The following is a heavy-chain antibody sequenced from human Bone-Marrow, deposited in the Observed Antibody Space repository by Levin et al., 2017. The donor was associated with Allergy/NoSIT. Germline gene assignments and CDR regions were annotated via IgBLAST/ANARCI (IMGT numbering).Heavy chain of an antibody. J-gene: IGHJ4*02. CDR1: GFTFRMYA. D-gene: IGHD4-17*01. CDR3: ARDSPVTTRGALFDN. CDR2: ISYQGTNE. Sequence: GESLKISCAASGFTFRMYAMHWVRQTPGKGLEWLAVISYQGTNEDYADFVKGRFTISRDVSKNTLFLHMRSLRVEDTAMYYCARDSPVTTRGALFDNWGQGTLVTVSS. V-gene: IGHV3-30-3*01.